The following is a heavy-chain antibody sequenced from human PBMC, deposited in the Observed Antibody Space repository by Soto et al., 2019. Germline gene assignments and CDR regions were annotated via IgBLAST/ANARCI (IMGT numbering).Heavy chain of an antibody. CDR2: IYYSGST. CDR1: GGSISSGGYY. J-gene: IGHJ4*02. Sequence: PSETLSLTCTVSGGSISSGGYYWSWIRQHPGKGLEWIGYIYYSGSTYYNPSLKSRVTISVDTSKNQFSLKLSSVTAADTAVYYCARAGYYYDSSGYYPGHFDYWGQGTLVTV. D-gene: IGHD3-22*01. V-gene: IGHV4-31*03. CDR3: ARAGYYYDSSGYYPGHFDY.